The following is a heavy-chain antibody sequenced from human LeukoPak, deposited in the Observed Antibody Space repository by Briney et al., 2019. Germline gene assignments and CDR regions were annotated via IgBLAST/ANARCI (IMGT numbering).Heavy chain of an antibody. CDR1: GYTFTSYG. V-gene: IGHV1-18*01. D-gene: IGHD5-18*01. Sequence: ASVKVSCKASGYTFTSYGISWVRQAPGQGLEWMGWISAYNGNTNYAQKLQGRVTMTTDTSTSTAYMELRSLRSDDTAVYYCAKDGARGQLWLKEADYWGQGTLVTVSS. CDR2: ISAYNGNT. CDR3: AKDGARGQLWLKEADY. J-gene: IGHJ4*02.